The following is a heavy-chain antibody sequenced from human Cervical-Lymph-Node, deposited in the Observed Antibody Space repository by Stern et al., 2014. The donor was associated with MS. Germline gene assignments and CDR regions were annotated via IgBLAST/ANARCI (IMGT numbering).Heavy chain of an antibody. V-gene: IGHV3-30*03. CDR1: GFAFSTSG. CDR2: ISFDGAKT. CDR3: ARGSDWYPLDY. D-gene: IGHD6-19*01. J-gene: IGHJ4*02. Sequence: VQLVESGGAVVQPGRSLRLSCSPSGFAFSTSGMHWVRQAPGKGLEWVALISFDGAKTYYADSVKGRFTISRDNPKNTLYLQMKSLRGEDTAVYYCARGSDWYPLDYWGQGTLVTVSS.